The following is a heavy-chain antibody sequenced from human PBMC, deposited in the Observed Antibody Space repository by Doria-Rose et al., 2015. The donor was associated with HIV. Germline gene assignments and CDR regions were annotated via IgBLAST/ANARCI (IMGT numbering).Heavy chain of an antibody. CDR3: TTDRFFPS. D-gene: IGHD3-16*01. CDR2: IKSKPDGRTT. CDR1: NAW. J-gene: IGHJ3*01. Sequence: NAWMNWVRQAPGKGLEWVGRIKSKPDGRTTEYAAPVKGRFSISRDDSKNTLSLQMNILKTEDTAVYYCTTDRFFPSWGQGTMVTVSS. V-gene: IGHV3-15*07.